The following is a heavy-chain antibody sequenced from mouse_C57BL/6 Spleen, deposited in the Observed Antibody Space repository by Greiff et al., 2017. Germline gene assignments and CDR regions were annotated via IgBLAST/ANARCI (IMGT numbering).Heavy chain of an antibody. D-gene: IGHD2-2*01. Sequence: VQRVESGPGLVQPSQSLSITCTVSGFSLTSYGVHWVRQSPGKGLEWLGVIWSGGSTDHNAAFISRLSISKDNSKGQVFFKMNSLQADDTAIYYCARNGYDEDYYAMAYWGKGTSVTVSS. CDR3: ARNGYDEDYYAMAY. V-gene: IGHV2-2*01. CDR1: GFSLTSYG. J-gene: IGHJ4*01. CDR2: IWSGGST.